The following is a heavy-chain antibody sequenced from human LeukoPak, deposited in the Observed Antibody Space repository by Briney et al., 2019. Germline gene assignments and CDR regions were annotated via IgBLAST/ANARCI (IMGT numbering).Heavy chain of an antibody. Sequence: GGSLRLSCAASGFTFSDYYMSWIRQAPGKGLEWVANIKEDGSEKYYVDSVKGRFTISRDNTKNSLYLQMNSLRAEDTAVYYCTSHTYYYDSSGYLFDYWGQGTLVTVSS. CDR3: TSHTYYYDSSGYLFDY. CDR2: IKEDGSEK. J-gene: IGHJ4*02. V-gene: IGHV3-7*01. D-gene: IGHD3-22*01. CDR1: GFTFSDYY.